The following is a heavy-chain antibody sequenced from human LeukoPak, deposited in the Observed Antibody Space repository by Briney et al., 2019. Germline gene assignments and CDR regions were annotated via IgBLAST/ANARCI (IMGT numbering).Heavy chain of an antibody. CDR1: GFTVSSNY. Sequence: GGSLRLSCAASGFTVSSNYMSWVRQAPGKGLEWVSVIYSGGSTYYADSVKGRFTISRDNSKNTLYLQMNSLRAEDTAVYYCARERLRTPYYHYYMDVWGKGTTVTISS. J-gene: IGHJ6*03. D-gene: IGHD4-17*01. V-gene: IGHV3-53*01. CDR2: IYSGGST. CDR3: ARERLRTPYYHYYMDV.